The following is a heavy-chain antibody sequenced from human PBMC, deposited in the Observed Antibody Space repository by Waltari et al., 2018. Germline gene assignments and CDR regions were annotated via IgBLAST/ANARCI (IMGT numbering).Heavy chain of an antibody. CDR3: AKGPVVITRVDY. D-gene: IGHD3-22*01. J-gene: IGHJ4*02. Sequence: QVQLVESGGGVVQPGSSLRLSCAASGFSFSSYGMHWVRQAPGKGLEGVAVIWYDGSNKYYSDSVKGRFTTSRDNSKNTMYLQMNSRRAEDTAVYYCAKGPVVITRVDYWGQGTLVTVSS. CDR2: IWYDGSNK. V-gene: IGHV3-33*03. CDR1: GFSFSSYG.